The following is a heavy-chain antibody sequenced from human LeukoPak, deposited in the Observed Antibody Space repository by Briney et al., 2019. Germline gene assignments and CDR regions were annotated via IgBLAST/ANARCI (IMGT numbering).Heavy chain of an antibody. D-gene: IGHD3-22*01. CDR3: ARDGYYYDSSGYTIATYYYYYMDV. V-gene: IGHV4-4*07. CDR1: GGSISSYY. CDR2: IYTSGST. J-gene: IGHJ6*03. Sequence: SETLSLTCTVSGGSISSYYWSWIRRPAGKGLEWIGRIYTSGSTNYNPSLKSRVTMSVDTSKNQFSLKLSSVTAADTAVYYCARDGYYYDSSGYTIATYYYYYMDVWSKGTTVTVSS.